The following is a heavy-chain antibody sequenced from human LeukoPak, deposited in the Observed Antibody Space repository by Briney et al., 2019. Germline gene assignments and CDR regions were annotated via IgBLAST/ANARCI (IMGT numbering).Heavy chain of an antibody. CDR1: NGSFSGYY. CDR2: INHSGST. D-gene: IGHD5-12*01. V-gene: IGHV4-34*01. Sequence: SETLSHTCAVYNGSFSGYYWSWIRQPPGKGLEWIGEINHSGSTNYNPSLKSRVTISVDTSKNQFSLKLSSVTAADTAVYYCARRTVATGLDYWGQGTLVTVSS. CDR3: ARRTVATGLDY. J-gene: IGHJ4*02.